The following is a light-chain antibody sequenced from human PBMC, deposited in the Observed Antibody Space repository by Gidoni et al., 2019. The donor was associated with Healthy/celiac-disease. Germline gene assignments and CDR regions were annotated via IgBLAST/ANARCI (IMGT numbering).Light chain of an antibody. V-gene: IGKV3-15*01. CDR1: QRVSSN. Sequence: EIVMSQSPATLSVSPGERATLSCRASQRVSSNLAWYQQKPDQAPRLLIYGASTRATGIPARFSGSGSGTEFTLTISSLQSEDFAVYYCQQYNNWPITFGQGTRLEIK. CDR2: GAS. CDR3: QQYNNWPIT. J-gene: IGKJ5*01.